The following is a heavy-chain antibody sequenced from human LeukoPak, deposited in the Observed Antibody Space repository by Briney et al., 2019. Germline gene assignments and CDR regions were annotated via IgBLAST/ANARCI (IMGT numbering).Heavy chain of an antibody. CDR2: IGWNSGSV. V-gene: IGHV3-9*01. CDR3: AREEHNSGWSPLGA. Sequence: PGRSLRLSCAASGFNFGDYAMPWVRQPPGKGLEWVSGIGWNSGSVGYAEPVKGRFTTSRDNTKNFLYLEMSSLSPEDTAFYYCAREEHNSGWSPLGAWGQGTLVTVSS. CDR1: GFNFGDYA. D-gene: IGHD6-19*01. J-gene: IGHJ5*02.